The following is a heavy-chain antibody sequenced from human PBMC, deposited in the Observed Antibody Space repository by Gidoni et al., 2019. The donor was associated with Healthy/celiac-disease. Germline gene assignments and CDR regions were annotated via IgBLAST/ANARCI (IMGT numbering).Heavy chain of an antibody. J-gene: IGHJ3*02. CDR1: GCTFCRYW. D-gene: IGHD3-22*01. CDR2: IKQDGSGK. V-gene: IGHV3-7*05. Sequence: EVQLVETGGGVVQPGGSLRLSCAASGCTFCRYWMSWVRQAPGKGLEWVANIKQDGSGKYYVDSVKGRFTISRDNAKNSLYLQMNSLRAEDTAVYYCAGPQLGDSSGFMGVVIWGQGTMVTVSS. CDR3: AGPQLGDSSGFMGVVI.